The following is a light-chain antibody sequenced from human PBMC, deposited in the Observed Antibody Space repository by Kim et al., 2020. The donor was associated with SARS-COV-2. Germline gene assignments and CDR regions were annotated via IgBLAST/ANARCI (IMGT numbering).Light chain of an antibody. CDR2: DTT. CDR1: TGDVTSGHY. V-gene: IGLV7-46*01. CDR3: LLSYSDSRV. J-gene: IGLJ2*01. Sequence: QAVVTQEPSLTVSPGGTVTLTCDSSTGDVTSGHYPYWIQQKPGQAPRTLIYDTTNKHSWTPARFSGSLLGGKAAQTLSGAQPEDEAEYYCLLSYSDSRVFGGGTQLTVL.